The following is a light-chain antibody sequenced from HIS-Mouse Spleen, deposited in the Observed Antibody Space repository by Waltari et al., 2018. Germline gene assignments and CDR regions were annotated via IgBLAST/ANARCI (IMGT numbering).Light chain of an antibody. V-gene: IGLV3-10*01. CDR1: ALHQKS. CDR2: EDS. CDR3: YSTDSSGNHRV. Sequence: SYELTQPPSVSVSPGQTARVTRCGDALHQKSAYWYQMKSGQAPALVIYEDSKRPSGIPERFSGSSSGTMATLTISGAQVEDEADYYCYSTDSSGNHRVFGGGTKLTVL. J-gene: IGLJ2*01.